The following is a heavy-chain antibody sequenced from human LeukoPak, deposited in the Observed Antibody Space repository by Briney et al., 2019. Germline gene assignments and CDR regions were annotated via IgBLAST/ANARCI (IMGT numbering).Heavy chain of an antibody. CDR3: ARGRDTTTWYGNRFDP. J-gene: IGHJ5*02. CDR2: TSYDGSTT. V-gene: IGHV3-30*04. D-gene: IGHD6-13*01. CDR1: GFTFSSYP. Sequence: GGSLRLSCVVSGFTFSSYPMHWVRQAPGKGLEWVAVTSYDGSTTNYADSVKGRFTISRDNSKNTLYLQMSSLRADDTAVYSCARGRDTTTWYGNRFDPWGQGTLVTVSS.